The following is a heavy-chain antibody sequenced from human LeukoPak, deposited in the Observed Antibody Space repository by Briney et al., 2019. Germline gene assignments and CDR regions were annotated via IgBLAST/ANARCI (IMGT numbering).Heavy chain of an antibody. CDR2: ISYDGSNK. Sequence: GRSLRLSCAASGFTFRNYGMHWIRQAPGKGLEWVAFISYDGSNKYYADSVKGRFTISRDNSKNTLYLQMNSLRAEDTAVYYCARTAGSYYYYGMDVWGQGTTVTVSS. J-gene: IGHJ6*02. V-gene: IGHV3-30-3*01. CDR1: GFTFRNYG. CDR3: ARTAGSYYYYGMDV. D-gene: IGHD6-13*01.